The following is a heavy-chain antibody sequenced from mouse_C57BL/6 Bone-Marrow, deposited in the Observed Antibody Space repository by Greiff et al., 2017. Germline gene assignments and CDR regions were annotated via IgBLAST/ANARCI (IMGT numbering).Heavy chain of an antibody. CDR1: GFSLTSYG. J-gene: IGHJ3*01. V-gene: IGHV2-2*01. D-gene: IGHD2-3*01. Sequence: VKLQESGPGLVQPSQSLSITCTVSGFSLTSYGVHWVRQSPGKGLEWLGVIWRGGSTDYNAAFISRLSISKDNSKNQVFFKMNSLQADDTAIYYCARIYDGYYVWFAYWGQGTLVTVSA. CDR3: ARIYDGYYVWFAY. CDR2: IWRGGST.